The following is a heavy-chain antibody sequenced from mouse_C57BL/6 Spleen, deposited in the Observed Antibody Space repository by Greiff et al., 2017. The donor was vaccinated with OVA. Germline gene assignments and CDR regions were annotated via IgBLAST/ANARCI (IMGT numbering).Heavy chain of an antibody. Sequence: EVKLMESGPGLVKPSQSLSLTCSVTGYSITSGYYWNWIRQFPGNKLEWMGYISYDGSNNYNPSLKNRISITRDTSKNQFFLKLNSVTTEDTAIYYCAREGLPTWFAYWGQGTLVTVSA. D-gene: IGHD2-4*01. CDR2: ISYDGSN. CDR3: AREGLPTWFAY. J-gene: IGHJ3*01. CDR1: GYSITSGYY. V-gene: IGHV3-6*01.